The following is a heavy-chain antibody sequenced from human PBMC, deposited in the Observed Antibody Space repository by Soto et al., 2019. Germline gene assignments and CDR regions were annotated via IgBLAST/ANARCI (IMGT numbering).Heavy chain of an antibody. D-gene: IGHD2-15*01. Sequence: LTLTCTVSGGSISSYYWSWIRQPPGKGLEWIGYIYYSGSTNYNPSLKSRVTISVDTSKNQFSLKLSSVTAADTAVYYCARAVLPVVVAATQGWFDPWGQGTLVTVSS. CDR3: ARAVLPVVVAATQGWFDP. CDR1: GGSISSYY. J-gene: IGHJ5*02. V-gene: IGHV4-59*01. CDR2: IYYSGST.